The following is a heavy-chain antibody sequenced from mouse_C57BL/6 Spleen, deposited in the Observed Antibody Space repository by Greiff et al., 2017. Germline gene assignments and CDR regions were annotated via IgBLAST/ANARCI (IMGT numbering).Heavy chain of an antibody. Sequence: EVKLMESGGGLVKPGGSLKLSCAASGFTFSSYTMSWVRQTPEKRLEWVATISGGGGNTYYPDTVKGRFTLSRDNAKNTLYLQMSSLRSEDTALYYCAREGDSMITGWFAYWGQGTLVTVSA. CDR3: AREGDSMITGWFAY. CDR2: ISGGGGNT. J-gene: IGHJ3*01. V-gene: IGHV5-9*01. CDR1: GFTFSSYT. D-gene: IGHD2-4*01.